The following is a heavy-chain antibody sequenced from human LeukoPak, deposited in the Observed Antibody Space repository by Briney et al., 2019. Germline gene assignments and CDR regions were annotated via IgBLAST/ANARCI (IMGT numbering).Heavy chain of an antibody. CDR2: INPNSGGT. J-gene: IGHJ4*02. CDR3: ARRESKNSYGYNY. CDR1: GYTFTGYH. Sequence: GASVKVSCKASGYTFTGYHMHWVRQAPGQGLEWMGWINPNSGGTNYAQKFQGRVTMTRDTSISTAYMELSRLRSDDTAVYYCARRESKNSYGYNYWGQGTLVTVSS. V-gene: IGHV1-2*02. D-gene: IGHD5-18*01.